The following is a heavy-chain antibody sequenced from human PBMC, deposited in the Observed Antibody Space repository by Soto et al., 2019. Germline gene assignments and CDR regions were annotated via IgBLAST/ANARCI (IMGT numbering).Heavy chain of an antibody. CDR3: AREPNYFDY. Sequence: GAPWKVSCKASGYTFSRYGISWVRQAPGQGLEWMGWISAYNGNTNYAQKLQGRVTMTTDTSTSTAYMELRSLRSDDTAVYYCAREPNYFDYWGQGTLVTVSS. V-gene: IGHV1-18*01. CDR1: GYTFSRYG. CDR2: ISAYNGNT. J-gene: IGHJ4*02.